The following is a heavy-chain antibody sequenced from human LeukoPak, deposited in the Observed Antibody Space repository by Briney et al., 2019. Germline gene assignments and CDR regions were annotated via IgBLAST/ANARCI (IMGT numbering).Heavy chain of an antibody. CDR3: ARDSVAAGYYYYYYMDV. Sequence: GGSLRLSCAASGFTVSSNHMSWVRQAPGKGLEWVSVIYSGGSTYYADSVKGRFTISRDNSKNTLYLQMNSLRAEDTAVYYCARDSVAAGYYYYYYMDVWGKGTTVTVSS. J-gene: IGHJ6*03. V-gene: IGHV3-53*01. CDR2: IYSGGST. CDR1: GFTVSSNH. D-gene: IGHD6-13*01.